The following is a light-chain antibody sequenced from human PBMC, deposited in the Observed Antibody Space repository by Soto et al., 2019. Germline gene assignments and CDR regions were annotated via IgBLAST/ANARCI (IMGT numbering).Light chain of an antibody. CDR3: QQYYNWPRT. CDR1: ERLSSVY. V-gene: IGKV3-15*01. J-gene: IGKJ5*01. CDR2: GAS. Sequence: EIVLTQSPGTLSLSPGERATLSCRASERLSSVYLAWYQQRPGQPPRLLIYGASNRATGLPARFSGSGSGTEFTLTINSLQAEDCAVYYCQQYYNWPRTFGQGTRLEI.